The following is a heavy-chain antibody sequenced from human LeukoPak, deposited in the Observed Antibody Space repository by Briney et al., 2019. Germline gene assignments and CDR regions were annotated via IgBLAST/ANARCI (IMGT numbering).Heavy chain of an antibody. CDR1: GGSISSSNW. CDR3: ARGGSSSWYWFDP. D-gene: IGHD6-13*01. V-gene: IGHV4-4*02. J-gene: IGHJ5*02. CDR2: IYHSGIT. Sequence: SGTLSLTCAVSGGSISSSNWWSWVRQPPGKGLEWIGEIYHSGITNYNPSLKSRVTISLDKSKNQFSLKLSSVTAADTAVYYCARGGSSSWYWFDPWGQGTLVTVSS.